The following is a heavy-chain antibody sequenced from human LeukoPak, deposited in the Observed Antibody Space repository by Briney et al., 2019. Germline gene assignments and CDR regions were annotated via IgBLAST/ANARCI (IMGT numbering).Heavy chain of an antibody. CDR3: AKPISGGLAVTADWFHP. CDR2: INANSGTT. D-gene: IGHD6-19*01. CDR1: GFAFSVYA. Sequence: GGSLRLACTASGFAFSVYAMSWLRQPPGKGLEWVSTINANSGTTSYAASVRGRFTISRDNSKNTLYLQLNTLRADDTATYYCAKPISGGLAVTADWFHPWGQGTLVVVSS. J-gene: IGHJ5*01. V-gene: IGHV3-23*01.